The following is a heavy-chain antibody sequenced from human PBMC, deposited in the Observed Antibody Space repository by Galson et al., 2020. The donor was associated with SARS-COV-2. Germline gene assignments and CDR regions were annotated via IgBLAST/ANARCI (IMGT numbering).Heavy chain of an antibody. J-gene: IGHJ6*02. D-gene: IGHD4-17*01. CDR3: ARDLRDYPGREGMDV. Sequence: GGSLRLSCPTSTFTFTRYSMNWVRQPPGKGLEWISSISSIRMLIYYADSVKGRFTASRDNAENSLYLQMDSLRAEDAAIYYCARDLRDYPGREGMDVWGPGTTVTVSS. CDR2: ISSIRMLI. V-gene: IGHV3-21*01. CDR1: TFTFTRYS.